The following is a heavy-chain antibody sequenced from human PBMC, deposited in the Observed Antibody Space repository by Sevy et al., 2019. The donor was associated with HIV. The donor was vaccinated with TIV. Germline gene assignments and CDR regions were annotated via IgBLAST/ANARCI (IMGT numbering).Heavy chain of an antibody. CDR2: ISGSGGST. CDR3: AKPEDESSQWPLDY. Sequence: GGSLRLSCAASGFTFSSYAMSWVRQAPGKGLEWVSAISGSGGSTYYADSVKGRFTISRDNSKNTLYLQMNSLRAEDTAVYYCAKPEDESSQWPLDYWGQGTLVTVSS. J-gene: IGHJ4*02. D-gene: IGHD6-19*01. V-gene: IGHV3-23*01. CDR1: GFTFSSYA.